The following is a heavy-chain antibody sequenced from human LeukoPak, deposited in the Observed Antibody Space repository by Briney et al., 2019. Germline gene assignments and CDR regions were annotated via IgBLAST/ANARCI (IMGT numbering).Heavy chain of an antibody. D-gene: IGHD3-22*01. J-gene: IGHJ4*02. Sequence: GGSLRLSCAASGFTFDDYAMHWVRQAPGKGLEWVSLISWDGGSTYYADSAKGRFTITRDNSKNSLYLQMNSLRAEDTALYYCAKELDGSGYSYFDYWGQGTLVTVSS. CDR3: AKELDGSGYSYFDY. CDR2: ISWDGGST. V-gene: IGHV3-43D*03. CDR1: GFTFDDYA.